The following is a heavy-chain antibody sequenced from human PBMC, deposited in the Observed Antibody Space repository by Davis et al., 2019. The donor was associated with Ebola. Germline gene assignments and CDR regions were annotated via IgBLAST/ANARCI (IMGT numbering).Heavy chain of an antibody. V-gene: IGHV4-59*11. CDR1: DASISGHY. CDR2: ISGSGRT. D-gene: IGHD2-8*02. Sequence: PSETLSLTCTVSDASISGHYWNWFRQPPGKGLEWIGFISGSGRTSYNPSLKSRVTISVDTSKNQFSLKLSSVTAADTAVYYCLNWWGDYWGQGTLVTVSS. J-gene: IGHJ4*02. CDR3: LNWWGDY.